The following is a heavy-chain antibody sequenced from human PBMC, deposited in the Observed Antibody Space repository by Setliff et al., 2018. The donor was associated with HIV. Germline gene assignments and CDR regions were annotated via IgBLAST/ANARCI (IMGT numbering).Heavy chain of an antibody. D-gene: IGHD3-10*01. CDR3: VHVSYYREVYFDA. Sequence: SGPTLVNPTQTLTLTCTFSAFSLTSTGVGVGWVRQPPGEGLEWLALIYWDDDVRYKPSLKSRLTITKDTSKNQVDLTMSNMDPVDTATYFCVHVSYYREVYFDAWGQGIRVTVSS. J-gene: IGHJ4*01. CDR1: AFSLTSTGVG. CDR2: IYWDDDV. V-gene: IGHV2-5*02.